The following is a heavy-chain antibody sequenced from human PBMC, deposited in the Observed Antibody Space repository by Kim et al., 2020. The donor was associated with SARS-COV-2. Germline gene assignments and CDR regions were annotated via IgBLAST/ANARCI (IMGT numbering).Heavy chain of an antibody. D-gene: IGHD6-19*01. Sequence: NPSPKSQITISVDTSKNQFTLDLSSVTAADTAVYYCARRGAVAGNPVYDYWGQGTLVTVSS. CDR3: ARRGAVAGNPVYDY. V-gene: IGHV4-39*01. J-gene: IGHJ4*02.